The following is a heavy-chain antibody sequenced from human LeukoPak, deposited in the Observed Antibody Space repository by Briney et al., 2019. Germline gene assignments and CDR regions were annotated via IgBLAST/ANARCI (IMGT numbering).Heavy chain of an antibody. CDR3: ARHYSSSWYEYYYYYMDV. Sequence: SETLSLTCTVSGGSISSYYWTWIRQPPGKGLEWIGYIYSSGSTNYNPSLKGRVTISVDTSKNQFSLKLSSVTAADTAVYYCARHYSSSWYEYYYYYMDVWGKGTTVTVSS. V-gene: IGHV4-59*08. CDR2: IYSSGST. D-gene: IGHD6-13*01. J-gene: IGHJ6*03. CDR1: GGSISSYY.